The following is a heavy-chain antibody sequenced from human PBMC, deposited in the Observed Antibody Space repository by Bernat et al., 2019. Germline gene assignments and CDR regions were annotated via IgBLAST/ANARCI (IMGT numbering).Heavy chain of an antibody. CDR1: GFTFSNYE. D-gene: IGHD3-10*01. J-gene: IGHJ4*02. V-gene: IGHV3-48*03. CDR2: IGSSGITI. CDR3: AVITMVQGVGTFPAY. Sequence: EVQLVESGGGLVQPGGSLRLSCAAFGFTFSNYEMNWVRQAPGKGLEWVSYIGSSGITIYYTESVKGRFTISRDNAKNSLYLQMNSLRAEDTAVYYCAVITMVQGVGTFPAYWGQGTLVSVSS.